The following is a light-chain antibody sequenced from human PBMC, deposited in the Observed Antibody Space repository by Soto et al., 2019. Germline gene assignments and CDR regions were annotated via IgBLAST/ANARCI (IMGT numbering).Light chain of an antibody. J-gene: IGKJ2*01. CDR2: AAS. CDR3: LQDYNYPYT. CDR1: QDIANF. Sequence: ILMTQSPSSLSAFVGDRVTITCRASQDIANFLAWYQQKPGKVPKLLIYAASSLQSGVPSRFSGSGSGTDFTLTVSSLQPEDFATYYCLQDYNYPYTFGQGTKVEIK. V-gene: IGKV1-6*01.